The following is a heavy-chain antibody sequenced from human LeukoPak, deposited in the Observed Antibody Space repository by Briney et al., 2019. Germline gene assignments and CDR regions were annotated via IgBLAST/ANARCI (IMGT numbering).Heavy chain of an antibody. CDR1: GASFSDTTYY. J-gene: IGHJ3*02. V-gene: IGHV4-39*01. Sequence: SETLILTCTVSGASFSDTTYYWAWFRQPPGKGLEWIASIYFSETKYNPSLKSRITISGDTSKNQFSLKLTSVTATDTAVYYCASPSKLVLSRGAFDIWGQGTMVSVSA. CDR2: IYFSET. CDR3: ASPSKLVLSRGAFDI. D-gene: IGHD3-10*01.